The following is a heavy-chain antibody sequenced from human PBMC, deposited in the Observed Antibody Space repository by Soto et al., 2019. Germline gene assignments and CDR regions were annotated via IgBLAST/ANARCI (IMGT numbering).Heavy chain of an antibody. Sequence: TLSLACTIPCSSISIPTFYWSWIRQHPGKGLEWIGHIYSNGTTYYKPTLKSRVSISVEASKNQFSLKLGSVTAADMAVYYCTRAPRQLIWFGELPDWGRGNLDTLS. CDR3: TRAPRQLIWFGELPD. CDR1: CSSISIPTFY. D-gene: IGHD3-10*01. J-gene: IGHJ4*02. V-gene: IGHV4-31*03. CDR2: IYSNGTT.